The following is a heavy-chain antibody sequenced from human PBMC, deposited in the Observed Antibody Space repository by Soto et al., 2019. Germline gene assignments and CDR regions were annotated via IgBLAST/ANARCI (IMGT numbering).Heavy chain of an antibody. J-gene: IGHJ6*02. D-gene: IGHD6-13*01. CDR2: IDPSDSYT. Sequence: GESLKISCKGSGYSFTSYWISWVRQMPGKGLERMGRIDPSDSYTNYSPYFQGHVTISADKSISTAYLQWSSLKASDAAMYYCARPGYSSSLYRWEGYYYYGMDVWGQGTTVTVSS. CDR3: ARPGYSSSLYRWEGYYYYGMDV. V-gene: IGHV5-10-1*01. CDR1: GYSFTSYW.